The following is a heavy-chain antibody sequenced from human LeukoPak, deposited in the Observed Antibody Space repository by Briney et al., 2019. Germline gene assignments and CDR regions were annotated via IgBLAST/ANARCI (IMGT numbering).Heavy chain of an antibody. CDR1: GFTFNNND. Sequence: GGSLRLSCTASGFTFNNNDMSWVRQAPGKGLEWVSAINGGGDATEYTDSVKGRFTISRDNSKNTPYLQMNSLRPEDTAVYYCARCTASCYANAFDVWGQGTLLTVSS. D-gene: IGHD2-2*01. CDR2: INGGGDAT. CDR3: ARCTASCYANAFDV. J-gene: IGHJ3*01. V-gene: IGHV3-23*01.